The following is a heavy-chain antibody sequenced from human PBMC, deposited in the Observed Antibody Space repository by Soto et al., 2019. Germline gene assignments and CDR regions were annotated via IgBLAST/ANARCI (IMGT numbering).Heavy chain of an antibody. D-gene: IGHD6-19*01. J-gene: IGHJ3*02. CDR3: ARDPRHSGWAFDI. V-gene: IGHV3-33*01. Sequence: PGGSLRLSCAASGFTFSTHAMHWVRQAPGKGLEWVAMTWNDGSNKYYADSVKGRFTISRDNSKNMLSLQMNSLRAEDTAVYYCARDPRHSGWAFDIRAPGTMVTVSS. CDR2: TWNDGSNK. CDR1: GFTFSTHA.